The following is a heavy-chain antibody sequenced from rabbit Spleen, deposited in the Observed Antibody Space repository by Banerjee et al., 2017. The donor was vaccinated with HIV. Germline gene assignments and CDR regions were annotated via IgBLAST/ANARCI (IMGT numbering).Heavy chain of an antibody. CDR1: GFSFSSSYD. D-gene: IGHD3-1*01. V-gene: IGHV1S45*01. Sequence: QEQLVESGGGLVQPGASLTLTCTASGFSFSSSYDMCWVRQAPGKGLQWIACINTYTGKPVYATWAKGRFTISRTSSTTVTLQMTSLTAADTATYFCARDLASVVGWNFGLWGPGTLVTVS. J-gene: IGHJ4*01. CDR2: INTYTGKP. CDR3: ARDLASVVGWNFGL.